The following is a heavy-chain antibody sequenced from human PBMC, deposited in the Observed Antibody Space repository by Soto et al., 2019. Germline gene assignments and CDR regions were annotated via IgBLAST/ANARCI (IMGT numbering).Heavy chain of an antibody. CDR1: GYSFSKYT. CDR2: IIPRFGTT. V-gene: IGHV1-69*13. D-gene: IGHD1-1*01. CDR3: ARGRGLYNSGRSQLDS. J-gene: IGHJ4*02. Sequence: SVKVSCKAPGYSFSKYTVNWVRQAPRQGLEWMGGIIPRFGTTNYAPTLQDRVTITADESMNTVYMELSSLRSEDTALYYCARGRGLYNSGRSQLDSWGQGTLVTVSS.